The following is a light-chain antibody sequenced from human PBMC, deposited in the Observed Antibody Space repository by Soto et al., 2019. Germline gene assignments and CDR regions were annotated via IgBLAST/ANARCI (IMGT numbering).Light chain of an antibody. CDR3: YSYVGSIS. CDR2: EVS. J-gene: IGLJ2*01. CDR1: SSDVGSHNF. Sequence: QSVLTQPASVSGSPGQSITISCTWTSSDVGSHNFVSWYQQHPGKAPELMIFEVSKRPSGVSNRFSGSKSGNTASLTISGLQAEDEADYYCYSYVGSISFGGGTKLTVL. V-gene: IGLV2-23*02.